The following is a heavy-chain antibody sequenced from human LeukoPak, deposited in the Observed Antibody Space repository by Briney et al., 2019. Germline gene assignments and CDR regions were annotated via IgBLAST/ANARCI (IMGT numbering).Heavy chain of an antibody. D-gene: IGHD5-24*01. CDR1: GFTFSSYG. CDR2: IRYDGSNK. V-gene: IGHV3-30*02. J-gene: IGHJ4*02. CDR3: AKDEEYRGGGYNSGSFDY. Sequence: GGSLRLSCAASGFTFSSYGMHWVRQAPGKGLEWVAFIRYDGSNKYYADSVKGRLTISRDNSKNTLYLQMNSLRAEDTAVYYCAKDEEYRGGGYNSGSFDYWGQGTLVTVSS.